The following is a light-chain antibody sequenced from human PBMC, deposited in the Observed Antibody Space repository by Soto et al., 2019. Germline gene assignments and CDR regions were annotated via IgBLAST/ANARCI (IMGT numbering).Light chain of an antibody. Sequence: DVQMTQSPSSVSAFVGDRVTITCRASQNLGGWLAWYQQKPGKAPKLLIYAASSLQSGAPSRFSATKSGADFTLTITSLQPEDFATYYCQQANRFPYTFGQGTKLEIK. CDR3: QQANRFPYT. V-gene: IGKV1-12*01. CDR1: QNLGGW. J-gene: IGKJ2*01. CDR2: AAS.